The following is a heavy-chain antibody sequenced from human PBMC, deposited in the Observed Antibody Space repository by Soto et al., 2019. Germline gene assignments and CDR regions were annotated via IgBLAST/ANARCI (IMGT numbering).Heavy chain of an antibody. J-gene: IGHJ3*02. CDR3: ARNDYGDRYAFDI. CDR2: IIPILGIA. Sequence: QVQLVQSGAEVKKPGSSVKVSCKASGGTFSSYTISWVRQAPGQGLEWMGRIIPILGIANYAQKFQGRVTITADKSTSPAYMELSSLRSEDTAVYYCARNDYGDRYAFDIWGQGTMVTVSS. CDR1: GGTFSSYT. D-gene: IGHD4-17*01. V-gene: IGHV1-69*02.